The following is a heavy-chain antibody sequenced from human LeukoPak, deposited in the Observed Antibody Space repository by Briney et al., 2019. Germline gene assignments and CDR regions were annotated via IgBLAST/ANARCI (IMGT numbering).Heavy chain of an antibody. CDR2: FSGSGGST. D-gene: IGHD1-26*01. CDR3: AKDTFRRPYSGTQSH. CDR1: GFIFSNYA. J-gene: IGHJ4*02. V-gene: IGHV3-23*01. Sequence: GGSLRLSCAASGFIFSNYAMSWVRQAPGKGLQWVSAFSGSGGSTYYADSVKGRFTISRDNSRNTLYLQMNSLRAEDTAVYYCAKDTFRRPYSGTQSHWGQGTLVTVSS.